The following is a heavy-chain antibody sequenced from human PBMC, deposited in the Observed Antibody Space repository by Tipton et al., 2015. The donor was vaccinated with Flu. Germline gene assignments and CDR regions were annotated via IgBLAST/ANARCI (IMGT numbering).Heavy chain of an antibody. D-gene: IGHD4-11*01. CDR3: ATDPNDYSNYPYYFDY. V-gene: IGHV3-66*02. CDR2: IYSGGAT. J-gene: IGHJ4*02. Sequence: GSLRLSCAASGLIVSSSYITWIRQAPGKGLEWVSVIYSGGATYYADSVKGRFTISRDNSKNTLYLQMNTLRPEDTAMYYCATDPNDYSNYPYYFDYWGQGTLVTVSS. CDR1: GLIVSSSY.